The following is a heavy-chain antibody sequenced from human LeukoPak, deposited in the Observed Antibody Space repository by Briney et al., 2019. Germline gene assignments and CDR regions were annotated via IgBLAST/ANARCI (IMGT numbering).Heavy chain of an antibody. CDR1: GGSISSYY. CDR2: IYYSGST. Sequence: PSETLSLTCTVSGGSISSYYWSWIRQPPGKGLEWIGCIYYSGSTNYNPSLKSRVTISVDTSKNQFSLKLSSVTAADTAVYYCARGPWGWFDPWGQGTLVTVSS. J-gene: IGHJ5*02. CDR3: ARGPWGWFDP. D-gene: IGHD3-16*01. V-gene: IGHV4-59*01.